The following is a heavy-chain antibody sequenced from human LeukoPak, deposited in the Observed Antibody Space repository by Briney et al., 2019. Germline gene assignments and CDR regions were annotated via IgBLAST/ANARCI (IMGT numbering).Heavy chain of an antibody. CDR2: ISSSSSYI. J-gene: IGHJ4*02. Sequence: GGSLRLSCAASGFTFSSYSMNWVRQAPGKGLEWVSSISSSSSYIYYAGSVKGRFTISRDNAKNSLYLQMNSLRAEDTAVYHCARDKYSSTYDYWGQGTLVTVSS. CDR3: ARDKYSSTYDY. V-gene: IGHV3-21*01. D-gene: IGHD6-13*01. CDR1: GFTFSSYS.